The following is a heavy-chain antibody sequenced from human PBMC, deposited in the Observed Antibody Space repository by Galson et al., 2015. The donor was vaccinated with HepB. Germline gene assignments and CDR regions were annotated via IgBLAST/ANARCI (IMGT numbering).Heavy chain of an antibody. D-gene: IGHD2-15*01. V-gene: IGHV4-39*01. J-gene: IGHJ4*02. CDR1: GGSISRSNYY. Sequence: ETLSLTCIVSGGSISRSNYYWGWIRQPPGKGLEWIGNIYYSGSTYYNPSLRSRVTISVDTSKNRFSLRLTSVTAADTAVYHCARHPTPAYGGSWYVYFDYWGQGALVTVSS. CDR3: ARHPTPAYGGSWYVYFDY. CDR2: IYYSGST.